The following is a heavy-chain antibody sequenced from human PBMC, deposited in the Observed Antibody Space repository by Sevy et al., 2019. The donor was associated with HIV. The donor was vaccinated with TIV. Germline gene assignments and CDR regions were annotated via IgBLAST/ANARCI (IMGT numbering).Heavy chain of an antibody. V-gene: IGHV2-5*02. D-gene: IGHD4-17*01. CDR3: AQVDYGDYVGWFDP. CDR1: GFSLSTSGVG. J-gene: IGHJ5*02. CDR2: IYWDDNK. Sequence: SGPTLVKPTQTLTLTCIFSGFSLSTSGVGVGWIRQPPGKALEWLAVIYWDDNKRYSPSLQSRLTITKDTSKNQVVLIMNNMDPVDTATYYCAQVDYGDYVGWFDPWGQGNLVTVSS.